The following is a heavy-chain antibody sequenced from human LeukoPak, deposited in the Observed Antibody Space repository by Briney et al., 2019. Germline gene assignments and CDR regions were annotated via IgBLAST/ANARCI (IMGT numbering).Heavy chain of an antibody. D-gene: IGHD5-24*01. V-gene: IGHV3-23*01. CDR1: GFTFSSYG. CDR2: ISGSGGTT. CDR3: AKDYLTMATRGFFDL. J-gene: IGHJ2*01. Sequence: GGSLRLSCAASGFTFSSYGMTWVRQAPGKGLEWVSVISGSGGTTYYADSVKGRFTISRDNSKNTLSLQMNSLRADDTAIYYCAKDYLTMATRGFFDLWGRGTQVTVSS.